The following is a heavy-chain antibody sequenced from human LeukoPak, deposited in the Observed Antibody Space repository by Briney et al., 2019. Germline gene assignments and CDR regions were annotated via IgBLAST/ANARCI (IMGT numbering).Heavy chain of an antibody. CDR1: GFTFSNFG. Sequence: PGGSLRLSCAASGFTFSNFGMHWVRQAPGKGLEWVTFIRYDGTNKYYADSVKGRFTISRDNSKNTLYLQMDSLRAEDTAVYYCAKRGPASPESGKYYFDYWGQGALVTVSS. D-gene: IGHD3-10*01. J-gene: IGHJ4*02. CDR3: AKRGPASPESGKYYFDY. CDR2: IRYDGTNK. V-gene: IGHV3-30*02.